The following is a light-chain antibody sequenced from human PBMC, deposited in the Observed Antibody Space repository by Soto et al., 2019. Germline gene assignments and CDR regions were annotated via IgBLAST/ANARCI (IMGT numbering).Light chain of an antibody. CDR3: QQDLHTPRT. CDR1: QSLLYRFNNKNY. V-gene: IGKV4-1*01. CDR2: WAS. Sequence: DAVMTQSPDSLAVSLGDRATINCKSSQSLLYRFNNKNYLAWYQQKPGQPPKLLIYWASTRESGVPDRFSGTGSETDFTLTISGLQTEDVAVYFCQQDLHTPRTFGQGTKVEIK. J-gene: IGKJ1*01.